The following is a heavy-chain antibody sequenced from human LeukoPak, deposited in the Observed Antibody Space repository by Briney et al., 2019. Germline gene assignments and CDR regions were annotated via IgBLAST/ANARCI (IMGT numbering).Heavy chain of an antibody. J-gene: IGHJ4*02. CDR3: VRDSSWSFDY. CDR2: ITPTDSST. Sequence: GGSLRLSCAASGFIFSSYSMNWVRQAPGKGLEWVSYITPTDSSTHFADSVKGRFTISRDNAKNSLYLQMNSLRDEDTAVYYCVRDSSWSFDYWGQGTLVTVSS. V-gene: IGHV3-48*02. CDR1: GFIFSSYS. D-gene: IGHD2-15*01.